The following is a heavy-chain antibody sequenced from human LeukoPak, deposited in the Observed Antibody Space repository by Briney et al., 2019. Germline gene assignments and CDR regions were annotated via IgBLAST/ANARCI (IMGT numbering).Heavy chain of an antibody. D-gene: IGHD6-25*01. V-gene: IGHV1-8*01. Sequence: GASVNVFCRASGYTFTSYDINWVRQATGQGLECVGWMNPNSGNTGYAQKFQRRVTMTRNTSISTAYMELSSLRSEDTAVYYCARVESGRPTDNWFDPWGQGTLVTVSS. J-gene: IGHJ5*02. CDR1: GYTFTSYD. CDR3: ARVESGRPTDNWFDP. CDR2: MNPNSGNT.